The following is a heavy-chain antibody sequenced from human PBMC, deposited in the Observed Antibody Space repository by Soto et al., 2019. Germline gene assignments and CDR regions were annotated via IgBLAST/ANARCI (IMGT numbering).Heavy chain of an antibody. Sequence: PGGSLRLSCAASGFTFINAWMTWVRQVPGKGLEWVGRIKAKTDGGSTDYAAPVKGRFTISRDDSKNTLYLQMNSLKTEDTAVYYCLIPHGPRWHEVAYWGQGILVTVSS. CDR1: GFTFINAW. J-gene: IGHJ4*02. CDR3: LIPHGPRWHEVAY. V-gene: IGHV3-15*01. CDR2: IKAKTDGGST. D-gene: IGHD2-15*01.